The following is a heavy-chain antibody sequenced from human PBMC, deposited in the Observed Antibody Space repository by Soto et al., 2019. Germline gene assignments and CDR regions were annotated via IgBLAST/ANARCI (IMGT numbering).Heavy chain of an antibody. J-gene: IGHJ4*02. CDR1: GYSFAGYW. D-gene: IGHD3-22*01. V-gene: IGHV5-10-1*01. CDR3: ARQIYDSDTGPNFQYYFDS. CDR2: IDPSDSQT. Sequence: RGESLKISCKGSGYSFAGYWITWVRQKPGKGLEWMGRIDPSDSQTYYSPSFRGRVTISATKSITTVFLQWSSLRASDTAMYYCARQIYDSDTGPNFQYYFDSWGQGTPVTVSS.